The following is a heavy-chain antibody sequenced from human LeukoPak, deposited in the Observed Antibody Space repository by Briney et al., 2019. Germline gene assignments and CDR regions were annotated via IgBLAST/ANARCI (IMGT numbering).Heavy chain of an antibody. Sequence: PGGSLRLSCAASGFTFSSYAMHWVRQAPGEGLECVAVISYDGSNKYYADSVKGRFTISRDNSKNTLYLQMNSLKTDDTGVYYCTTGLGSSWHYYYYAMDVWGQGTTVTVSS. D-gene: IGHD6-13*01. CDR3: TTGLGSSWHYYYYAMDV. CDR2: ISYDGSNK. J-gene: IGHJ6*02. V-gene: IGHV3-30*04. CDR1: GFTFSSYA.